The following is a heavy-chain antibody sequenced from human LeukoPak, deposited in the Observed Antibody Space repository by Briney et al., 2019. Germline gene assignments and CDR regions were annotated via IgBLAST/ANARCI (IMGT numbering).Heavy chain of an antibody. V-gene: IGHV3-66*01. CDR3: AELGITMIGGV. CDR1: GLTVSNSY. D-gene: IGHD3-10*02. Sequence: GGSLRLSCAASGLTVSNSYMGWVRQAPGKGLEWVSIIYKGGSTYYADSVKGRFTISRDNSKNTLYLQMNSLRAEDTAVYYCAELGITMIGGVWGKGTTVTISS. CDR2: IYKGGST. J-gene: IGHJ6*04.